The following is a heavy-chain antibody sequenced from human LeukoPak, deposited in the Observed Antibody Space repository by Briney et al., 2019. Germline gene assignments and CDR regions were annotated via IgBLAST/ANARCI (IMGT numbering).Heavy chain of an antibody. CDR1: GGSISSYY. CDR2: IYYSGST. Sequence: SETLSLTCTVSGGSISSYYWSWIRQPPGKGLEWTGYIYYSGSTNYNPSLKSRVTISVDTSKNQFSLKLSSVTAADTAVYYCASEMATIGRGNYFDYWGQGTLVTVFS. D-gene: IGHD5-24*01. J-gene: IGHJ4*02. CDR3: ASEMATIGRGNYFDY. V-gene: IGHV4-59*01.